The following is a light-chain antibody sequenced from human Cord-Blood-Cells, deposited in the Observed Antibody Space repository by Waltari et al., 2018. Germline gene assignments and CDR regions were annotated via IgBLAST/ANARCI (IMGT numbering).Light chain of an antibody. CDR2: DVS. Sequence: QSALTLPASVSGSPGHSLPISCTGTRSDVGGYNYVSWYQQHPGKAPKLMIYDVSNRPSGVSNRFSGSKSGNTASLTISGLQAEDEADYYCSSYTSSSVVFGGGTKLTVL. CDR1: RSDVGGYNY. J-gene: IGLJ2*01. CDR3: SSYTSSSVV. V-gene: IGLV2-14*01.